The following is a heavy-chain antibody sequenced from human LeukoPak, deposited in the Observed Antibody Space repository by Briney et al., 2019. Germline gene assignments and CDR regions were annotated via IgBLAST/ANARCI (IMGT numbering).Heavy chain of an antibody. J-gene: IGHJ3*02. D-gene: IGHD3-9*01. CDR1: GFTFSSYS. Sequence: SGGSLRLSCAASGFTFSSYSMNWVRQAPGKGLEWVSSISSSSSYIYYADSVKGRFTISRDNAKNPLYLQMNSLRAEDTAVYYCARDQTGSDAFDIWGQGTMVTVSS. CDR3: ARDQTGSDAFDI. V-gene: IGHV3-21*01. CDR2: ISSSSSYI.